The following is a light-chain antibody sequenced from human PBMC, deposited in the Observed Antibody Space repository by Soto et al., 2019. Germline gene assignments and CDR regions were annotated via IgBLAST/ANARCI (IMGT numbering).Light chain of an antibody. CDR1: QTVSSAY. J-gene: IGKJ1*01. CDR2: GAS. Sequence: EIVLTQSPGTLSLSPGDRATLSCRASQTVSSAYSAWYQQKPGQAPRLLIYGASSRAAGIPDRFSGSGSGTDFTLTISRLEPEDFAVYYCQQYTYSPEWTFGQGTKVEIK. CDR3: QQYTYSPEWT. V-gene: IGKV3-20*01.